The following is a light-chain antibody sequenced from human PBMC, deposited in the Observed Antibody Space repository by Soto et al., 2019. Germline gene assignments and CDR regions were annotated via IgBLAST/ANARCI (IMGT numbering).Light chain of an antibody. CDR1: QTVRNNY. Sequence: GLTHSAGTLSLYPKERATLFCRDSQTVRNNYLAWYQQKPGQAPRLLIYGASSRATGIPDRFSGSGSGTDFTLFISRLDPDDFAVYYCQHNVRSFCQGTRLEIK. V-gene: IGKV3-20*01. CDR2: GAS. CDR3: QHNVRS. J-gene: IGKJ5*01.